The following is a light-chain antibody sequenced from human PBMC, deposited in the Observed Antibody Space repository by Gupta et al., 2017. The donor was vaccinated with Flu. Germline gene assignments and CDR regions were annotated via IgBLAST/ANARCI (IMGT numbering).Light chain of an antibody. CDR3: AAWDDSLSGRGV. V-gene: IGLV1-47*01. Sequence: QSVLTQPPSASGTPGQRVTISCSGSSSNIGSNYVYWYQQLPGTAPKLLIYRNNQRPSGVPDRFSGSKSGTSASLAISXLXSEDEAXYYCAAWDDSLSGRGVFGGGTKLTVL. J-gene: IGLJ3*02. CDR1: SSNIGSNY. CDR2: RNN.